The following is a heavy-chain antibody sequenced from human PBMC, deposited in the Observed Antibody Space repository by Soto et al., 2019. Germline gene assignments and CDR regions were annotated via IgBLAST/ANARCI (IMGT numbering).Heavy chain of an antibody. Sequence: ASVKVSCKTSGYSFNNNYIHWVRQAPGQGLEWVGMINPSGGTTTYARNLQGRVTVTSDTSTSTVYMDLSSLRSEDTALYYCAREISVGDGLDTWGQRTMVTVSS. CDR1: GYSFNNNY. D-gene: IGHD1-26*01. CDR2: INPSGGTT. V-gene: IGHV1-46*02. J-gene: IGHJ3*02. CDR3: AREISVGDGLDT.